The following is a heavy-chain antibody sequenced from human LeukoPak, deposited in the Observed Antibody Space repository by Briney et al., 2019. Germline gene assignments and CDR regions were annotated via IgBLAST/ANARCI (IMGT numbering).Heavy chain of an antibody. Sequence: ASVKVSCKASGYTFTSYGVSWGRQAPGQGLEWMGWISAYNGNTNYAQKLQGRVTMTTDTTTSTAYMELRSLRSDDTAVYYCARVLGAPSSYGMDVWGQGTTVTVSS. J-gene: IGHJ6*02. D-gene: IGHD4/OR15-4a*01. CDR3: ARVLGAPSSYGMDV. V-gene: IGHV1-18*01. CDR2: ISAYNGNT. CDR1: GYTFTSYG.